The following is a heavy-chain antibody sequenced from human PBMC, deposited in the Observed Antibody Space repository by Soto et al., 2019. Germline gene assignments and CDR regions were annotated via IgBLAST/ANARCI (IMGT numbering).Heavy chain of an antibody. D-gene: IGHD2-2*02. CDR3: ARDHCTSTSCYSSIYYYGMDV. J-gene: IGHJ6*02. Sequence: ASVKVSCKASGYTFTSFDINWVRQATGQGLEWMGWMNPNSGNTVYAQKFQGRVTVTRDTSISTAYMELSSLRSEDTAVYYCARDHCTSTSCYSSIYYYGMDVWGQGTTVTVSS. V-gene: IGHV1-8*01. CDR2: MNPNSGNT. CDR1: GYTFTSFD.